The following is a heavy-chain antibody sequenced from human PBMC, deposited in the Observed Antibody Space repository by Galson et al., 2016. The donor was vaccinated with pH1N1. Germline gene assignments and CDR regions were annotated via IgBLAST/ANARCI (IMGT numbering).Heavy chain of an antibody. D-gene: IGHD1-26*01. Sequence: LRLSCAASGFIFSDYWMSWVRQAPGKGLEWVAKINQDGSRKYYVDPMKGRCTISRDNAENSLSLQMNSLRVEDTALYYCATEDYYTSLYWGQGILVTVSS. V-gene: IGHV3-7*01. CDR1: GFIFSDYW. CDR2: INQDGSRK. J-gene: IGHJ4*02. CDR3: ATEDYYTSLY.